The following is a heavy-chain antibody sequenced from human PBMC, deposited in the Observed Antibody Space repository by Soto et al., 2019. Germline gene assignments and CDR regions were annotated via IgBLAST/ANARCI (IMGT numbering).Heavy chain of an antibody. D-gene: IGHD2-2*02. CDR1: GFIFSGSA. Sequence: PGGSLRLSCAASGFIFSGSAIHWVRQASGKGLEWVGRIRSRANNFATSSAASVKGRFTFSGDDSKNTAYLQMNTLKPEDTAVYYCARGQGAAIGDYYHGMDVWGQGTTVPVSS. J-gene: IGHJ6*02. V-gene: IGHV3-73*01. CDR2: IRSRANNFAT. CDR3: ARGQGAAIGDYYHGMDV.